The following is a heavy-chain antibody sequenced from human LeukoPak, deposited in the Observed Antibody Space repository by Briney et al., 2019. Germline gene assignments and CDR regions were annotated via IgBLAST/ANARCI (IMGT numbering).Heavy chain of an antibody. D-gene: IGHD4-23*01. V-gene: IGHV6-1*01. CDR3: ARDFGGAFNI. CDR1: GDTVSSNNAA. CDR2: TYCRSKWYN. Sequence: SQTLSLTCAISGDTVSSNNAAWSWIRQSPSRGLEWLGRTYCRSKWYNNYAESVKSRITINSDTSKNQFSLQLNSVTPEDTAVYYCARDFGGAFNIWGQGTLVTVSS. J-gene: IGHJ3*02.